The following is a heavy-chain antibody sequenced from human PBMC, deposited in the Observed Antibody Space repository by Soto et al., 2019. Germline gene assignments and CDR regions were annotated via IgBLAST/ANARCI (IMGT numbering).Heavy chain of an antibody. Sequence: GASVKVSCKASGGTFSSYAISWVRQAPGQGLEWMGGIIPIFGTANYAQKFQGRVTITADESASTAYMELSSLRSEDTAVYYCTRGGTSATYWGLFDYWGQGALVTVSS. CDR2: IIPIFGTA. CDR1: GGTFSSYA. D-gene: IGHD7-27*01. V-gene: IGHV1-69*13. CDR3: TRGGTSATYWGLFDY. J-gene: IGHJ4*02.